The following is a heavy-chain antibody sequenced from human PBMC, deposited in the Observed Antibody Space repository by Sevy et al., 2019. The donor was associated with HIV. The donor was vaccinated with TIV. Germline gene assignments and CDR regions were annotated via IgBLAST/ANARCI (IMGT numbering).Heavy chain of an antibody. CDR3: ARVARHYYYYYMDV. CDR2: IGTAGDT. D-gene: IGHD3-3*02. Sequence: GGSLRLSCAASGFTFSSYDMHWVRQATGKGLEWVSAIGTAGDTYYPGSVKGRFTISRENAKNSLYLQMNSLRAGDTALYYCARVARHYYYYYMDVWGKGTTVTVSS. J-gene: IGHJ6*03. CDR1: GFTFSSYD. V-gene: IGHV3-13*01.